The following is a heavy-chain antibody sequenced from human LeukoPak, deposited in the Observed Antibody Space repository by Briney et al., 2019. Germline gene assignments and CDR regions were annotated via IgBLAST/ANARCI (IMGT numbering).Heavy chain of an antibody. CDR1: GFTFSSYA. CDR2: INTDGSSA. J-gene: IGHJ4*02. D-gene: IGHD2-21*02. V-gene: IGHV3-74*01. CDR3: ARDSAYCGGDCYSFDY. Sequence: GGSLRLSCAASGFTFSSYAMTWVRQAPGKGLEWVSRINTDGSSANYADSVKGRFTISRDNAKNTLYLQMNSLRGEDTAVYYCARDSAYCGGDCYSFDYWGQGTLVTVSS.